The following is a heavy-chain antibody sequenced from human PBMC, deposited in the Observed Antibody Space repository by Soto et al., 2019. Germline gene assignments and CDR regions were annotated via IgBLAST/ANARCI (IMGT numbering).Heavy chain of an antibody. Sequence: EVQLVESGGGVIQPGGSLRLSCEASDFSVSSNYMSWVRQAPGKGLEWVAVIFRGGSTYYAASVQGRFTISRDSSENTLFLQMNSLRVEDTAVYYCATDHTHYYYYNGMDVWGPGTTVTV. J-gene: IGHJ6*02. CDR3: ATDHTHYYYYNGMDV. V-gene: IGHV3-53*01. D-gene: IGHD3-10*01. CDR2: IFRGGST. CDR1: DFSVSSNY.